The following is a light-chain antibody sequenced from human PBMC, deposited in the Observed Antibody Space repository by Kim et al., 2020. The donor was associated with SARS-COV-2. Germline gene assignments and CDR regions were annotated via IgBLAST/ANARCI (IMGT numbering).Light chain of an antibody. Sequence: GGTVTITCASSAGAVTSGDYANWFQQKPGQPPTALIYSTTNKHSWTPARFSGSLLGGKAALTLSGVQPEDEADYYCLLYFGGAHWMFGGGTQLTVL. V-gene: IGLV7-43*01. CDR1: AGAVTSGDY. CDR3: LLYFGGAHWM. J-gene: IGLJ3*02. CDR2: STT.